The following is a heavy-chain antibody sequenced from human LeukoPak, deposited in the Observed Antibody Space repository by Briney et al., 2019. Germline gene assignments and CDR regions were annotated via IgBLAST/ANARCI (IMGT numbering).Heavy chain of an antibody. Sequence: PGGSLRLSCSASGFTFSTYSMHWVRQAPGKGLEWVSSISTGSTYIFYGDSVKGRFTISRDNADNSLYLQMNSLRAEDTAVYYCARTRDSSGCFDLWGQGTLVTVSS. CDR3: ARTRDSSGCFDL. CDR2: ISTGSTYI. D-gene: IGHD6-19*01. V-gene: IGHV3-21*01. CDR1: GFTFSTYS. J-gene: IGHJ5*02.